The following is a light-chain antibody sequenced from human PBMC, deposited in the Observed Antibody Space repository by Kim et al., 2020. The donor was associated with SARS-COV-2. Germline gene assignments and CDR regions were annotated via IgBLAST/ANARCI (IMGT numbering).Light chain of an antibody. CDR2: AAS. Sequence: AVGDRVTSTCRAGQTIITSLNWYQQTPGKAPKLLIYAASTLHSGVPSRFIGSGSGTDFTLTIISLQPEDFATYYCQQSYTTLRTFGQGTKVEIK. CDR1: QTIITS. J-gene: IGKJ1*01. CDR3: QQSYTTLRT. V-gene: IGKV1-39*01.